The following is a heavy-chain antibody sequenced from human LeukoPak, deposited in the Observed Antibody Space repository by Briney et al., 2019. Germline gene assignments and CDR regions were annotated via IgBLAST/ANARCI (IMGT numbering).Heavy chain of an antibody. CDR3: ARDLVRGDALDY. J-gene: IGHJ4*02. CDR1: GFTFSSYA. D-gene: IGHD3-10*01. V-gene: IGHV3-30-3*01. Sequence: GRSLRLSCAASGFTFSSYAMHWVRQAPGKGPEWVAVISYDGSNKYYADSVKGRFTISRDNSKNTLYLQMDSLRAEDTAVYYCARDLVRGDALDYWGQGTLVTVSS. CDR2: ISYDGSNK.